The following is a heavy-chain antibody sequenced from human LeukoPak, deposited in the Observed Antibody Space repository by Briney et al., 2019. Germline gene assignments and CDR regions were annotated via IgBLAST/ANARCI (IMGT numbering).Heavy chain of an antibody. CDR1: GYTFTSYG. J-gene: IGHJ5*02. V-gene: IGHV1-18*01. CDR2: ISAYNGNT. D-gene: IGHD5-18*01. CDR3: ARDPHRGIRYGYFQNNWFDP. Sequence: GASVKVSCKASGYTFTSYGISWVRQAPGQGLEWMGWISAYNGNTNYAQKLQGRVTMTTDTSTSTAYMELRSLRSDDTAVYYCARDPHRGIRYGYFQNNWFDPWGQGTLVTVSS.